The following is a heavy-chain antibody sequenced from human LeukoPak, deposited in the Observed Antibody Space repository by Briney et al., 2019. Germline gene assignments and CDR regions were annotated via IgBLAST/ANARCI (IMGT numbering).Heavy chain of an antibody. D-gene: IGHD3-10*01. Sequence: GGSLRLSCAASAFTFPTYGMIWVRQAPGKGLEWVSCITESGDNTYYADSVKGRFTISRDNSKNTLYPQMNSLRAEDTAVYYCAAKTRLSAVTSYYYVDVWGKGTTATVSS. CDR2: ITESGDNT. CDR1: AFTFPTYG. CDR3: AAKTRLSAVTSYYYVDV. J-gene: IGHJ6*03. V-gene: IGHV3-23*01.